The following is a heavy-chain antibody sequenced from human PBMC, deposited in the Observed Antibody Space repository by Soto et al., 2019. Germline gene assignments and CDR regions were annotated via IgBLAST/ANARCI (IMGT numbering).Heavy chain of an antibody. D-gene: IGHD5-12*01. V-gene: IGHV4-31*03. J-gene: IGHJ4*02. CDR1: GCSISIGGYS. Sequence: SETLSLTCTVSGCSISIGGYSWSWILQHPGKGLEWIGYIYYSGSTYYNPSLKSRVTISVDTSKNQFSLKLSSVTAADTAVYYCARGRNVDRVATITNYFDYWGQGTLVTVSS. CDR3: ARGRNVDRVATITNYFDY. CDR2: IYYSGST.